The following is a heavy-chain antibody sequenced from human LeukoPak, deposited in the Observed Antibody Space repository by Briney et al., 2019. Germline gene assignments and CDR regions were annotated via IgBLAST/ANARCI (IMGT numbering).Heavy chain of an antibody. CDR3: ARDRYSYGTAGYFDY. CDR2: IIPILGIA. V-gene: IGHV1-69*04. Sequence: ASVKVSCKASGGTFSSYAISWVRQAPGQGPEWMGRIIPILGIANYAQKFQGRVTIPADKSTSTAYMELSSLRSEDTAVYYCARDRYSYGTAGYFDYWGQGTLVTVSS. CDR1: GGTFSSYA. J-gene: IGHJ4*02. D-gene: IGHD5-18*01.